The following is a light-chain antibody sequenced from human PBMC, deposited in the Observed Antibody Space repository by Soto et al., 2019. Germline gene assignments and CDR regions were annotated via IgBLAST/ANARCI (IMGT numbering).Light chain of an antibody. CDR1: QGISSY. V-gene: IGKV1-8*01. CDR2: AAS. Sequence: IRMTQSPSSLSASTGDRVTITCRASQGISSYLAWYQQKPGKAPKLLIYAASTLQSGVPSRFSGSGSGTDFTLTISCLQSEDFATYYCQQYYSYPPTFGQGTKVAIK. CDR3: QQYYSYPPT. J-gene: IGKJ1*01.